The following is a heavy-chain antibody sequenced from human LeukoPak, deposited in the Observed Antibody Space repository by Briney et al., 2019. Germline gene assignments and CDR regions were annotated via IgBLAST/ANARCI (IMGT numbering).Heavy chain of an antibody. CDR3: ARAYGDYGINWFDP. J-gene: IGHJ5*02. CDR1: GFTFSDYY. V-gene: IGHV3-11*01. CDR2: ISSSGSTI. Sequence: GGSLRLSCVASGFTFSDYYMSWIRQAPGKGLEWVSYISSSGSTIYYADSVKGRFTISRDNAKNSLYLQMNSLRAEDTAVYYCARAYGDYGINWFDPWGQGALVTVSS. D-gene: IGHD4-17*01.